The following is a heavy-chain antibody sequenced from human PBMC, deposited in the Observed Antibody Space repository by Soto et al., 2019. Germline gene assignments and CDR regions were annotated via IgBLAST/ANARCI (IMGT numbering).Heavy chain of an antibody. V-gene: IGHV1-69*01. J-gene: IGHJ4*02. CDR3: ARDLTTVRGS. CDR2: IIPIFDAT. D-gene: IGHD1-1*01. Sequence: QVQMVQSGAEVKKPGSSARVSCKVSGGTFSRHSISWVRQAPGQGLEWMGGIIPIFDATQYAQKFQGRLMITADESTTTFHMDLICLRPEDTAISFCARDLTTVRGSWGQGTLVTVS. CDR1: GGTFSRHS.